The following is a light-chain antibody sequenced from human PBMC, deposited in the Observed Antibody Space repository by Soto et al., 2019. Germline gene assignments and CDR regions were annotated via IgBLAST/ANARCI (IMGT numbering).Light chain of an antibody. CDR2: AAS. CDR3: QQSYSTPRT. J-gene: IGKJ1*01. V-gene: IGKV1-39*01. Sequence: DIQMTQSPSSLSASVRDRVTITCRASQSISRYLNWYQQKPGKAPKLLIYAASRLQSGVPSRFSGSGSGTYFTRTVRSLQPEDFATYFCQQSYSTPRTFGQGTKVEVK. CDR1: QSISRY.